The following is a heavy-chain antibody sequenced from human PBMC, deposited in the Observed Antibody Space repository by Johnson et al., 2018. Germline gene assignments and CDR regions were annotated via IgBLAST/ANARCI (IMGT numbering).Heavy chain of an antibody. J-gene: IGHJ6*03. V-gene: IGHV4-34*01. Sequence: QVQLQQWGAGLLKPSETLSLTCAVYGGSFSGYYWSWIRQPPGKGLEWIGEINHSGSTNYNPSLKSRVTISVDTSKNQFSLKLSSVTAAETAVYYCARGRGYGSGSYLGYYYYMDVGGKGTTVTVSS. CDR3: ARGRGYGSGSYLGYYYYMDV. CDR1: GGSFSGYY. CDR2: INHSGST. D-gene: IGHD3-10*01.